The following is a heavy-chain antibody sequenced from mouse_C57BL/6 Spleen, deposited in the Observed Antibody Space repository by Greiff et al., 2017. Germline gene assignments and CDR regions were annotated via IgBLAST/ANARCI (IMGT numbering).Heavy chain of an antibody. D-gene: IGHD2-4*01. J-gene: IGHJ3*01. CDR1: GYAFSSYW. Sequence: VKLMESGAELVKPGASVKISCKASGYAFSSYWMNWVKQRPGTGLEWIGQIYPGDGDTNYNGKFKGKATLTADKSSSTAYMQLSSLTSEDSAVYFCARRDDYPFAYWGQGTLVTVSA. CDR2: IYPGDGDT. CDR3: ARRDDYPFAY. V-gene: IGHV1-80*01.